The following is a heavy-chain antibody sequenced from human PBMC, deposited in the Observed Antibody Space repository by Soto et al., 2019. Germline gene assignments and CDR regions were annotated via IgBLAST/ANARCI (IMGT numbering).Heavy chain of an antibody. CDR1: GFTFSSYG. CDR3: AKVRGVNYYYYGMDV. Sequence: ESGGGVVQPGRSLRLSCAASGFTFSSYGMHWVRQAPGKGLEWVAVISYDGSNKYYADSVKGRFTISRDNSKNTLYLQMNSLRAEDTAVYYCAKVRGVNYYYYGMDVWGQGTTVTVSS. J-gene: IGHJ6*02. CDR2: ISYDGSNK. D-gene: IGHD3-10*01. V-gene: IGHV3-30*18.